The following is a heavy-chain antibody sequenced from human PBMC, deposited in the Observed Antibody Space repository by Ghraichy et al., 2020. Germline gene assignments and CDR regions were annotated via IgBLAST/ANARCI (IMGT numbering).Heavy chain of an antibody. CDR1: GYTFTSYD. Sequence: ASVKVSCKASGYTFTSYDINWVRQATGQGLEWMGWMNPNSGNTGYAQKFQGRVTMTRNTSISTAYMELSSLRSEDTAVYYCARSELLWFGEFPSNYGMDVWGQGTTVTVSS. J-gene: IGHJ6*02. D-gene: IGHD3-10*01. CDR2: MNPNSGNT. CDR3: ARSELLWFGEFPSNYGMDV. V-gene: IGHV1-8*01.